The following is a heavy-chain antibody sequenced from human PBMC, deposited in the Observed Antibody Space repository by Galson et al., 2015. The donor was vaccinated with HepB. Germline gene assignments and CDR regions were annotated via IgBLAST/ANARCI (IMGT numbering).Heavy chain of an antibody. V-gene: IGHV3-21*01. Sequence: SLRLSCAASGFTFSYYSMNWVRQAPGKGLEWVSSISGSGSFVYYADSVKGRFTISRDNAENSLYLQMNSLRAEDTAVYYCARARVGATHEAFDIWGQGTMVTVSS. CDR2: ISGSGSFV. CDR3: ARARVGATHEAFDI. J-gene: IGHJ3*02. D-gene: IGHD1-26*01. CDR1: GFTFSYYS.